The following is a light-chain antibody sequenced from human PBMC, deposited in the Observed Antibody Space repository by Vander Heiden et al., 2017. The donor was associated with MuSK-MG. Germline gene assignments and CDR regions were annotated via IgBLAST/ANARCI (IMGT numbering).Light chain of an antibody. CDR2: DGT. CDR1: SSDIGGYKY. J-gene: IGLJ3*02. CDR3: CSYRSGNAGG. Sequence: QSALAQPASVSGSPAQSITISCTGTSSDIGGYKYVSWYQQPPGKAPILIIYDGTNRPSGVSSRFSGSKSGTNASLTISGLQAEDDADDDCCSYRSGNAGGFGGVTKMT. V-gene: IGLV2-14*03.